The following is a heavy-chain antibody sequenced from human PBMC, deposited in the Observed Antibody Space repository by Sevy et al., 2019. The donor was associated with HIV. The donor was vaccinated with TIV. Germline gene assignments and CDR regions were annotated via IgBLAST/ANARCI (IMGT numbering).Heavy chain of an antibody. Sequence: GGSLRLSCAASGFTFSSYGMHWVRQAPGKGLEWVAVISYDGSNKYYADSVKGRFTISRDNSKNRLYLQMNSLRAEDTTVYYCAKDPSRQLVRDDYWGQGTLVTVSS. D-gene: IGHD6-6*01. CDR3: AKDPSRQLVRDDY. J-gene: IGHJ4*02. V-gene: IGHV3-30*18. CDR1: GFTFSSYG. CDR2: ISYDGSNK.